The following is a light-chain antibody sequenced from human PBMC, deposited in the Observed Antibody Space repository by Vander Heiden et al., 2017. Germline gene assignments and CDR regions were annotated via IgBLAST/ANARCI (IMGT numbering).Light chain of an antibody. CDR1: QDISRY. CDR3: HQSNSFPTFT. Sequence: DTRFSQSPSFLSASVGDRVTITCRASQDISRYLASYQQKPGKAPKLLIYSASTLQGGVPSRFSGSGSGTEFTLPISSLQAEDFATYYCHQSNSFPTFTFGPGSRVDFK. V-gene: IGKV1-9*01. J-gene: IGKJ3*01. CDR2: SAS.